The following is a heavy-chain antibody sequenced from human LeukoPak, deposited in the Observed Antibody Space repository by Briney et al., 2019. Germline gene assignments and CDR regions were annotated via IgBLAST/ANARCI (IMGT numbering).Heavy chain of an antibody. CDR3: ASPSDDYDSSGYYFRWFDP. J-gene: IGHJ5*02. V-gene: IGHV1-69*01. CDR1: GGTFSSYA. D-gene: IGHD3-22*01. Sequence: ASVKVSCKASGGTFSSYAISWVRQAPGQGLEWMGGIIPIFGTANYAQKFQGRVTITAGESTSTAYMELSSLRSEDTAVYYCASPSDDYDSSGYYFRWFDPWGRGTLVTVSS. CDR2: IIPIFGTA.